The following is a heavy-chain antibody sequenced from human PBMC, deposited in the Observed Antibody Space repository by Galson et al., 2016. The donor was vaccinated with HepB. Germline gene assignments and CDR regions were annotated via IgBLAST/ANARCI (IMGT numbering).Heavy chain of an antibody. J-gene: IGHJ4*02. CDR1: GFTLSTYA. CDR2: SSGTGATT. V-gene: IGHV3-23*01. CDR3: ARDQIRNEKYTYGCLRY. Sequence: SLRLSCAASGFTLSTYAMSWVRQAPGKGLEWVSSSSGTGATTYYADSVKGRFTLPRDNSKNTLYLQMNSLRADDTAVYYCARDQIRNEKYTYGCLRYWGQGTLVTVSS. D-gene: IGHD5-18*01.